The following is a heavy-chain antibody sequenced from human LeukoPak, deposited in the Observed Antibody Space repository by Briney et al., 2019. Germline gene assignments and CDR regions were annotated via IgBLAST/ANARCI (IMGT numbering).Heavy chain of an antibody. CDR2: IYTSGST. V-gene: IGHV4-4*07. J-gene: IGHJ4*02. D-gene: IGHD3-22*01. CDR1: GGSISSYY. Sequence: SDTLSLTCTVSGGSISSYYWSWIRQPAAKGLEGIGRIYTSGSTNYNPSLKSRVTMSVDTSKNQFSLKLSSVTAADTAVYYCAREGPHGSGYLNYWGQGTLVTVSS. CDR3: AREGPHGSGYLNY.